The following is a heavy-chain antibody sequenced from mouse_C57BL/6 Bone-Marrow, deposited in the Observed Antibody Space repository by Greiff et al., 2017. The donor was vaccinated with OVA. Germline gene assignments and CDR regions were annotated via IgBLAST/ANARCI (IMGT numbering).Heavy chain of an antibody. D-gene: IGHD2-3*01. Sequence: QVQLQQPGAELVMPGASVKLSCKASGYTFTSYWMHWVKQRPGQGLEWIGEIDPSDSYTNYNQKFKGKSTLTVDKSSSTAYMHLSSLTSEDSAVYYCARKGAYESWGQGTLVTVSA. CDR1: GYTFTSYW. CDR2: IDPSDSYT. V-gene: IGHV1-69*01. J-gene: IGHJ3*01. CDR3: ARKGAYES.